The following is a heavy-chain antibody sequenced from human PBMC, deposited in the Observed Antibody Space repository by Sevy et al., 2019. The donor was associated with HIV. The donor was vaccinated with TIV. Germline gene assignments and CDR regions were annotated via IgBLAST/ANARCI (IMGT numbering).Heavy chain of an antibody. V-gene: IGHV3-30*04. J-gene: IGHJ4*02. CDR1: GFTFSTYA. CDR2: ISHDERTT. D-gene: IGHD1-1*01. Sequence: GGSLRLSCAASGFTFSTYAMHWLRQAPGKGLEWVAIISHDERTTDYADSVKGRFTISRDNSKNTVYLQMDSLRPEDTTIYYCGRDSGNSGNYWGQGTLVTVSS. CDR3: GRDSGNSGNY.